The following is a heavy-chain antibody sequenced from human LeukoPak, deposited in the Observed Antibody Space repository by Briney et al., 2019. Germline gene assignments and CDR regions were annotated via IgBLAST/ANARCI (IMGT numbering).Heavy chain of an antibody. D-gene: IGHD6-19*01. CDR3: ARARIAVAEGGFDY. V-gene: IGHV3-21*01. Sequence: GVSLRLSCAASGFTFSSYSMNWVRQAPGKGLEWVSSISSSSSYIYYADSVKGRFTISRDNAKNSLYLQMNSLRAEDTAVYYCARARIAVAEGGFDYWGQGTLVTVSS. CDR2: ISSSSSYI. CDR1: GFTFSSYS. J-gene: IGHJ4*02.